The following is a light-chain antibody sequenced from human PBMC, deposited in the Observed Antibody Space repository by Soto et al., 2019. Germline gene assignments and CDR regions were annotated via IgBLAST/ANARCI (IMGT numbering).Light chain of an antibody. Sequence: IVLTQSPGTLSLSPGERATLSCRASQSVSSTYIAWYQQNPGQAPRLRIYGASSRATGIPDRFSGSGSGTDFTLTISRLEPEDLAVYFCQKYGRSPPFTFGQGTKVEIK. V-gene: IGKV3-20*01. CDR3: QKYGRSPPFT. CDR1: QSVSSTY. CDR2: GAS. J-gene: IGKJ2*01.